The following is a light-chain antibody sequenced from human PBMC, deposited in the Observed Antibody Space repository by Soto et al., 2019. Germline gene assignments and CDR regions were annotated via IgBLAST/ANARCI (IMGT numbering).Light chain of an antibody. V-gene: IGLV3-25*02. CDR1: ELSKQY. CDR2: KDT. CDR3: QSSDDTGNYYL. J-gene: IGLJ1*01. Sequence: ELTQTPSVSVSPGQTARITCSGDELSKQYVYWYQQKPGQAPVLVMYKDTERASGIPERFSASSSGTTVTLTISGVRAEDEADYYCQSSDDTGNYYLFGTGTKATVL.